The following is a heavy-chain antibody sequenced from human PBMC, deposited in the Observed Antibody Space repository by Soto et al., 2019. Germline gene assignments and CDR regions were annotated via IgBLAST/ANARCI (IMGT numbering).Heavy chain of an antibody. V-gene: IGHV1-8*01. J-gene: IGHJ4*02. D-gene: IGHD6-13*01. CDR3: ARYRREAVAGYTLDN. Sequence: GASVKVSCKASGYTFTSYDINWVRQATGQGLEWMGWMNPNSGNTGYAQKFQGRVTMARNTSISTAYMELSSLRSEDTAVYYCARYRREAVAGYTLDNWGQGMLVTVSS. CDR1: GYTFTSYD. CDR2: MNPNSGNT.